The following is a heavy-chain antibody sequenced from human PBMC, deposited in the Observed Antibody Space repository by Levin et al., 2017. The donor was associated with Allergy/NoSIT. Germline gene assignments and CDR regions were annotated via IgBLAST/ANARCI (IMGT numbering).Heavy chain of an antibody. Sequence: HAGGSLRLSCAASGFTFSSYAMSWVRQAPGKGLEWVSAISGSGGSTYYADSVKGRFTISRDNSKNTLYLQMNSRRAEDTAVYYCAKGHIVGADLDYWGQGTLVTVSS. CDR2: ISGSGGST. J-gene: IGHJ4*02. CDR1: GFTFSSYA. CDR3: AKGHIVGADLDY. V-gene: IGHV3-23*01. D-gene: IGHD1-26*01.